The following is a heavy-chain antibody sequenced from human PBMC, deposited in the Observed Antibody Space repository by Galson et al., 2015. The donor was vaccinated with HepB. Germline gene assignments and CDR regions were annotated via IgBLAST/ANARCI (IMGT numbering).Heavy chain of an antibody. D-gene: IGHD2/OR15-2a*01. Sequence: QSGAEVKKPGESLRVSCKGSGYSFTSYWITWVRQMPGKGLEWMGRIDPSDSYTNYSPSFQGHVTISADKSIGTAYLQWSSLKASDTAMYYCASRDCDSTTRSTNYFAYWGQGTLVTVSS. V-gene: IGHV5-10-1*01. CDR3: ASRDCDSTTRSTNYFAY. CDR2: IDPSDSYT. CDR1: GYSFTSYW. J-gene: IGHJ4*02.